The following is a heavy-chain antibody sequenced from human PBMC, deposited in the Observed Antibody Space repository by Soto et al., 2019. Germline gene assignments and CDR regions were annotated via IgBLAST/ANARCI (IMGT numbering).Heavy chain of an antibody. CDR3: ASALVPAADGELWYGEHFDY. CDR2: IIPIFGTA. J-gene: IGHJ4*02. D-gene: IGHD2-2*01. CDR1: GGTFSSYA. V-gene: IGHV1-69*12. Sequence: QVQLVQSGAEVKKPGSSVKVSCKASGGTFSSYAISWVRQAPGHGLEWMGGIIPIFGTANYAQKFQGRVTITADESTSTAYMELSSLRSEDTAVYYCASALVPAADGELWYGEHFDYWGQGTLVTVSS.